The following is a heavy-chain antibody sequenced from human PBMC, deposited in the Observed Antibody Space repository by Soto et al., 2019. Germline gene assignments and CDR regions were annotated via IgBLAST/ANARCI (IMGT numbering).Heavy chain of an antibody. Sequence: SRPTLVNPTQTHTLTFSVSGVSFSTGGVGVGWIRQPPGKALEWLASIYWDDDKRYRPSLKSRLTINKDTSRNQVVLTMTNMDPVDTATYYCVRSPFYGDKLEPWGHGTLVTVSS. CDR1: GVSFSTGGVG. CDR3: VRSPFYGDKLEP. CDR2: IYWDDDK. D-gene: IGHD4-17*01. J-gene: IGHJ5*02. V-gene: IGHV2-5*02.